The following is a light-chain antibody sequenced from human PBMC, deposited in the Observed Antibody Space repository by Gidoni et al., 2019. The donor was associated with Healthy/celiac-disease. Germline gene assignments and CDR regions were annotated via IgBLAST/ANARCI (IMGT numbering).Light chain of an antibody. V-gene: IGKV1-6*01. CDR3: LQDYNYPIT. CDR1: QGLRND. J-gene: IGKJ5*01. Sequence: IQMTHAPTSLSASVGDRVTITCRASQGLRNDLGWYQQKPGKAPKLLIYAASSLQSGVPSRFSGSGSGTDFTLTISSLQPEDFATYYCLQDYNYPITFGQGTRLEIK. CDR2: AAS.